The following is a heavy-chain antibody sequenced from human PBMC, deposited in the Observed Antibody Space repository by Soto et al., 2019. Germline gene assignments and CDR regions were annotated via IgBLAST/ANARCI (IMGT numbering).Heavy chain of an antibody. V-gene: IGHV4-4*02. Sequence: QVQLQESGPGLVKPSGTLSLTCAVSGGSSSSSNWWSWVRRPPGKGLEWIGEIYHSGSTNYNPSFKSRGTISVVKSKNQFSLELSSVTAADTAVYYCARALGSTDLFDYWGQGTLVTVSS. CDR3: ARALGSTDLFDY. J-gene: IGHJ4*02. CDR1: GGSSSSSNW. D-gene: IGHD3-16*01. CDR2: IYHSGST.